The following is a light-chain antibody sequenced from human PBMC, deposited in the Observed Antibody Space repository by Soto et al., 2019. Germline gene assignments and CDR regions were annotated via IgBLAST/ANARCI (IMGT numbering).Light chain of an antibody. V-gene: IGLV2-14*01. Sequence: QSLLAQPASVSGAPGQSITMSCTGTSSDVGGYNYVSWYQQHPGKAHKLMIYEVSNRPSGVSNRFSGSKSGNTASLTISGLQAEDEADYYCSSYKSSSPYVFGTGTKVTVL. J-gene: IGLJ1*01. CDR3: SSYKSSSPYV. CDR2: EVS. CDR1: SSDVGGYNY.